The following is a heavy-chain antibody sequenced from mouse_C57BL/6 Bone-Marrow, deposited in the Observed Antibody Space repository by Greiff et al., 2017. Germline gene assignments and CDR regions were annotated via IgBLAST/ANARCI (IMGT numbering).Heavy chain of an antibody. J-gene: IGHJ4*01. Sequence: QVQLQQSGAELVKPGASVKMSCKASGYTFTSYWITWVKQRPGQGLEWIGDIYPGNGCTNYNEKFKSKATLTVDTSSSTVYMQLSSLTSEDSAVYNCAYYEFDAMDYWGQGTSVTVSS. V-gene: IGHV1-55*01. CDR1: GYTFTSYW. CDR3: AYYEFDAMDY. CDR2: IYPGNGCT. D-gene: IGHD1-1*01.